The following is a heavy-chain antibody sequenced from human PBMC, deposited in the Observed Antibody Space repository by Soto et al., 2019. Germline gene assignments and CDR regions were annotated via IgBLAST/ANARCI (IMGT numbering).Heavy chain of an antibody. CDR3: TRHEGTSGSRFDH. J-gene: IGHJ4*02. V-gene: IGHV3-73*01. CDR1: GFSFSGSA. CDR2: IRSKINNYAT. Sequence: PGGSLRLSCAASGFSFSGSAIHWVRQASGKGLEWVGRIRSKINNYATAYAASVKGRFTISRDDSKNTAYLQMISLKSEDTAVYYCTRHEGTSGSRFDHWRQGTLVTVSS. D-gene: IGHD6-19*01.